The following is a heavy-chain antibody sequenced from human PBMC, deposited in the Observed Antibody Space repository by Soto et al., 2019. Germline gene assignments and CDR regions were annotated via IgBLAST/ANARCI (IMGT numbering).Heavy chain of an antibody. D-gene: IGHD5-18*01. CDR3: ARHLRDTYYYGFDV. J-gene: IGHJ6*02. V-gene: IGHV4-39*01. CDR1: GGSISSSRSY. CDR2: ISYDGDT. Sequence: PSETLSLTCTVSGGSISSSRSYWGWIRLPPGKGLEWIATISYDGDTYHNPSLKSRVTISADTSKNQFSLRLSSVTAADTAVYYCARHLRDTYYYGFDVWGQGTTVTVSS.